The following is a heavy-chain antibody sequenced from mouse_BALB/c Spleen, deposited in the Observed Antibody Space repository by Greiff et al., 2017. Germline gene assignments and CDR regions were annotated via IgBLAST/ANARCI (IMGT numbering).Heavy chain of an antibody. CDR3: ARRREGYDAMDY. V-gene: IGHV5-17*02. J-gene: IGHJ4*01. CDR2: ISSGSSTI. CDR1: GFTFSSFG. Sequence: EVQLVESGGGLVQPGGSRKLSCAASGFTFSSFGMHWVRQAPEKGLEWVAYISSGSSTIYYADTVKGRFTISRDNPKNTLFLQMTSLRSEDTAMYYCARRREGYDAMDYWGQGTSVTVSS.